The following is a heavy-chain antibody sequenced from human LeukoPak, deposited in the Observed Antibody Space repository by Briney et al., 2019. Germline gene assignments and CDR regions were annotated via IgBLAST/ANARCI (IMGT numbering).Heavy chain of an antibody. Sequence: ASVKVSCKASGYTFTSYGISWVRQAPGQGLEWMGWINPNSGGTNYAQKFQGRVTMTRDTSISTAYMELSRLRSDDTAVYYCARDRNFGRNWFDPWGQGTLVTVSS. J-gene: IGHJ5*02. CDR2: INPNSGGT. CDR1: GYTFTSYG. CDR3: ARDRNFGRNWFDP. D-gene: IGHD3/OR15-3a*01. V-gene: IGHV1-2*02.